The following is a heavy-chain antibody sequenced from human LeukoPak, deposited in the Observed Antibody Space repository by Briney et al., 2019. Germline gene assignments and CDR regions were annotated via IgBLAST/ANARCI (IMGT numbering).Heavy chain of an antibody. D-gene: IGHD3-10*01. CDR3: ARRYKRITMVRGVIGAFDI. J-gene: IGHJ3*02. CDR2: IYSGGST. V-gene: IGHV3-66*01. CDR1: GFTVSSNY. Sequence: PGGSLRLSCAASGFTVSSNYMSWVRQAPGKGLEWVSVIYSGGSTYYADSVKGRFTISRDNSKNTLYLQMNSLRAEDTAVYYCARRYKRITMVRGVIGAFDIRGQGTMVTVSS.